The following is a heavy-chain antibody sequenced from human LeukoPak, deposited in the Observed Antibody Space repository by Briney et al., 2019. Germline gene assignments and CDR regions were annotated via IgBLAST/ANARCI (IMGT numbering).Heavy chain of an antibody. J-gene: IGHJ6*02. Sequence: GGSLRPSCAASEFTVSSNYMSWVRQAPGKGLEWVSVIFSGGGTYYADSVRGRFTISRDNSKNTLYLQMNSLRAEDTAVYYCAREGDIGYYYGMDVWGQGTTVTVSS. D-gene: IGHD5-12*01. CDR2: IFSGGGT. CDR3: AREGDIGYYYGMDV. CDR1: EFTVSSNY. V-gene: IGHV3-66*01.